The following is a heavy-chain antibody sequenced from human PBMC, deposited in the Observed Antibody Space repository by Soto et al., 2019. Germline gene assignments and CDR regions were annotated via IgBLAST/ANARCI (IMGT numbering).Heavy chain of an antibody. D-gene: IGHD2-21*02. J-gene: IGHJ6*03. CDR2: MNPNSGNT. Sequence: QVQLVQSGAEVKKPGASVKVSCKASGYNFNSYDVNWVRQATGQGLEWMGWMNPNSGNTGYAQKFQGRVTMTRNTSISTAYMELSSLRSEDTAMYYCARVPIASPPFLGLLGVTAHYYMDVWGKGTTVTVSS. CDR1: GYNFNSYD. CDR3: ARVPIASPPFLGLLGVTAHYYMDV. V-gene: IGHV1-8*01.